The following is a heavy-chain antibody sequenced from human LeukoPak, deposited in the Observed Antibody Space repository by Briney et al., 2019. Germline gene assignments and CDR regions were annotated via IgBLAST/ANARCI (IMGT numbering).Heavy chain of an antibody. Sequence: SETLSLTCTVSGDSISTYYWSWLRQPPGKGLEWIGYIYYSGSTNYNPSLKSRVTISVDTSKNQFSLKLTSVTAADTAVYYCARGNSGSYSQFDYWGQGTLVTVSS. V-gene: IGHV4-59*01. CDR2: IYYSGST. D-gene: IGHD1-26*01. CDR1: GDSISTYY. J-gene: IGHJ4*02. CDR3: ARGNSGSYSQFDY.